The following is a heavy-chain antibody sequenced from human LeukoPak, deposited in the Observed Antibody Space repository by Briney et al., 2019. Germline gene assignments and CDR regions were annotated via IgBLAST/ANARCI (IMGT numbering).Heavy chain of an antibody. J-gene: IGHJ5*02. D-gene: IGHD4-17*01. Sequence: GGSLRLSCTASGFTLSTYTMNWVRQAPGKGLEWVSYISSTSTTKYFADSVKGRFTISRDNSKNSLDLQMNRLTAEDTAVYYCARDRSLVDGDYGVWFDAWGQGSLVTVSS. CDR3: ARDRSLVDGDYGVWFDA. CDR1: GFTLSTYT. V-gene: IGHV3-48*04. CDR2: ISSTSTTK.